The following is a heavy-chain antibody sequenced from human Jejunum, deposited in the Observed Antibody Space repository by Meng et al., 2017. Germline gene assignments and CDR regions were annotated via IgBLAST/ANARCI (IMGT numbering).Heavy chain of an antibody. Sequence: QVQLLQSGAEVKKPGASVKISCKASGYTFTSFHIHWVRQAPGQGLEWMGTIFSGGGNTRYAQKFQGRVTMTGDMSTTTVYMDLSSLTYEDTAIYYCAREKHGDYYFDPWGQGTLVTVSS. CDR3: AREKHGDYYFDP. D-gene: IGHD3-22*01. J-gene: IGHJ5*02. CDR1: GYTFTSFH. CDR2: IFSGGGNT. V-gene: IGHV1-46*01.